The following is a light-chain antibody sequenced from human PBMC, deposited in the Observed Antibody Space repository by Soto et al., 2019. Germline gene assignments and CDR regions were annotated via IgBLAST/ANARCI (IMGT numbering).Light chain of an antibody. J-gene: IGKJ1*01. V-gene: IGKV3-15*01. CDR1: QSVGSN. CDR3: QQYNNWPPDRT. CDR2: GAS. Sequence: EIVMTQSPATLSVSPGDRAALSCRASQSVGSNLALYQQKPGQAPRLLIYGASTRATGSPARFSGSGSGTEFTLTISSLQSEDFAIYFCQQYNNWPPDRTFGQGTKVEIK.